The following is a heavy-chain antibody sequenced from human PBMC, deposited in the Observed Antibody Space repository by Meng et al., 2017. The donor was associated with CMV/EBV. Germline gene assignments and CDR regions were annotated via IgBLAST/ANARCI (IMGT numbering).Heavy chain of an antibody. CDR1: GFTFSSYS. CDR2: ISSSSSYI. V-gene: IGHV3-21*01. Sequence: GESLKISCAASGFTFSSYSMNWVRQAPGKGLEWVPSISSSSSYIYYADSVKGRFTISRDNAKNSLYLQMNSLRAEDMAVYYCARDGAAAGYYYYYGMDVWGQGTTVTVSS. J-gene: IGHJ6*02. CDR3: ARDGAAAGYYYYYGMDV. D-gene: IGHD6-13*01.